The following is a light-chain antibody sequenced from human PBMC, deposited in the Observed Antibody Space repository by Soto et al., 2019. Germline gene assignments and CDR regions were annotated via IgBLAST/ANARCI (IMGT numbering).Light chain of an antibody. CDR3: QSYHSGNVV. V-gene: IGLV6-57*04. Sequence: NFMLTQPHSVSESPGKTVTISCTRSRGSIASNYVQWYQQRPGSAPTPVIYEDNERPSGVPDRFSGSIDSSSNSASLTISGLKTDDEADYYCQSYHSGNVVFGGGTKHRP. CDR2: EDN. J-gene: IGLJ2*01. CDR1: RGSIASNY.